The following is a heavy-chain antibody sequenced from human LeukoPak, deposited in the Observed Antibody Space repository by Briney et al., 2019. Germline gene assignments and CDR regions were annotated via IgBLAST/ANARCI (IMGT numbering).Heavy chain of an antibody. CDR2: IYTSGST. V-gene: IGHV4-4*07. Sequence: PSETLSLTCTVSGGSMNNYYWSWIRQPAGKGLEWIGRIYTSGSTNYNPSLKSRVTMSVDTSKNQFSLKLSSVTAADTAVYYCARDRYYYDSSGYPFDYWGQGTLVTVSS. D-gene: IGHD3-22*01. CDR3: ARDRYYYDSSGYPFDY. J-gene: IGHJ4*02. CDR1: GGSMNNYY.